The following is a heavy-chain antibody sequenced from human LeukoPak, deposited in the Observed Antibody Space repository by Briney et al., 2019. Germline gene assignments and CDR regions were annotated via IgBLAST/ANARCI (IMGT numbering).Heavy chain of an antibody. D-gene: IGHD3-10*01. Sequence: GGSLRLSCAASGFIFRDYHMNWIRQAPGKGLEWVSYISPGGDATYFADSVRGRYTISRDNAKNSLHLLMNSLRAEDTAVYYCARERASENYSKAPPFDLWGQGTLVTVSS. J-gene: IGHJ4*02. V-gene: IGHV3-11*04. CDR3: ARERASENYSKAPPFDL. CDR1: GFIFRDYH. CDR2: ISPGGDAT.